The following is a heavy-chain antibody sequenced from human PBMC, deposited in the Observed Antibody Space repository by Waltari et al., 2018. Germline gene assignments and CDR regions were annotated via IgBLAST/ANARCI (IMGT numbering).Heavy chain of an antibody. Sequence: QLQLQESGPGLVKPSETLSLTCTVSGGSISSSSYYWGWIRQPPGKGLEWIGSIYYSGSTYYNPSLKSRVTISVDTSKNQFSLKLSSVTAADTAVYYCATGGSGWYGEGYWGQGTLVTVSS. J-gene: IGHJ4*02. D-gene: IGHD6-19*01. V-gene: IGHV4-39*01. CDR2: IYYSGST. CDR1: GGSISSSSYY. CDR3: ATGGSGWYGEGY.